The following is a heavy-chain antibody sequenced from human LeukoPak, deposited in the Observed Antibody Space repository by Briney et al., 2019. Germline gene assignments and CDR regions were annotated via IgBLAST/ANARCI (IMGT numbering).Heavy chain of an antibody. CDR1: GGSISSSSYY. Sequence: SSETLSLTCTVSGGSISSSSYYWGWIRQPPGKGLEWIGSIYYSGSTYYNPSLKSRVTISVDTSKNQFSLKLSSVTAADTAVYYCARDAYCGGDCYSVYSSGYYYYDYWGQGTLVTVSS. V-gene: IGHV4-39*07. CDR2: IYYSGST. D-gene: IGHD2-21*02. J-gene: IGHJ4*02. CDR3: ARDAYCGGDCYSVYSSGYYYYDY.